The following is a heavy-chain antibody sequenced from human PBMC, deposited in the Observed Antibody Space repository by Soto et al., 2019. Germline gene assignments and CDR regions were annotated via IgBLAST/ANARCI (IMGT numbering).Heavy chain of an antibody. CDR3: ARDGGYGSGSYRFDY. CDR1: GGSISSGGYY. J-gene: IGHJ4*02. D-gene: IGHD3-10*01. Sequence: QVQLQESGPGLVKPSQTLSLTCTVSGGSISSGGYYWSWIRQHPGKGLEWIGYIYYSGSTSYNPSIKSRVTLSVDTSKNQFSLKLSSVSAADTAVYYCARDGGYGSGSYRFDYWGQGTLVTVSS. CDR2: IYYSGST. V-gene: IGHV4-31*03.